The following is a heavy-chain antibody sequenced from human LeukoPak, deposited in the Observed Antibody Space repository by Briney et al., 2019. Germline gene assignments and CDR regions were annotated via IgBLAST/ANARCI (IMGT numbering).Heavy chain of an antibody. Sequence: SVKVSCKASGGTFSSYAISWVRQAPGQGLEWMGRIIPILGIANYAQKFQGRVTITADKSTSTAYMELSSLRSEDTAVYYCAREGNPAASDYWGQGTLVTVSS. J-gene: IGHJ4*02. D-gene: IGHD6-13*01. V-gene: IGHV1-69*04. CDR3: AREGNPAASDY. CDR2: IIPILGIA. CDR1: GGTFSSYA.